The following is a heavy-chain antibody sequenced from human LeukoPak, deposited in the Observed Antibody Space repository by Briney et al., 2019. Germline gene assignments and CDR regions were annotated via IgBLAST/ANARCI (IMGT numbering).Heavy chain of an antibody. CDR2: IYTSGST. CDR3: ARQPPQYYGMDV. Sequence: SETLSLTCTVSGGSFSNYYWSWIWQPAGKGPEWIGRIYTSGSTNYNPSVKSRVTMSVDTSNNQFSLKLTSVTAADTAVYYCARQPPQYYGMDVWGQGTTVTVSS. CDR1: GGSFSNYY. J-gene: IGHJ6*02. D-gene: IGHD1-14*01. V-gene: IGHV4-4*07.